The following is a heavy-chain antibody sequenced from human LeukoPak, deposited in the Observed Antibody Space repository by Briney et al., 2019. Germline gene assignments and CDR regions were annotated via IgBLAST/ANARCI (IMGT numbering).Heavy chain of an antibody. CDR2: IYSGGST. CDR3: ARDYYDSSGYYFWAFDI. CDR1: GFTVSSNY. Sequence: PGGSLRLSCAASGFTVSSNYMSWVRQAPGKGLEWVSVIYSGGSTYYADSVKGRFTISRDNSKNTLYLQMNSLRAEDTAVYYCARDYYDSSGYYFWAFDIWGQGTMVTASS. J-gene: IGHJ3*02. D-gene: IGHD3-22*01. V-gene: IGHV3-53*01.